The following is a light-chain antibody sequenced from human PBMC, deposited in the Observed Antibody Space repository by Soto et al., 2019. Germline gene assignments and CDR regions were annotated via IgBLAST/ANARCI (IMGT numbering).Light chain of an antibody. Sequence: DIQMTQSPSTLSAFVGDRVTIACRASQNISSWLAWYQQKPGKAPKILIHKPSTLESGVPARFSGSGSGTEFSLTISSLQPDDFATYYCQQYHLPSTFGPGTKVDL. J-gene: IGKJ3*01. CDR3: QQYHLPST. V-gene: IGKV1-5*03. CDR2: KPS. CDR1: QNISSW.